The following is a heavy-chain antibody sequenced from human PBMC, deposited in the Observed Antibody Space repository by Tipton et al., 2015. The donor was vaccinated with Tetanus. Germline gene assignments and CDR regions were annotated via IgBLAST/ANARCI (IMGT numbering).Heavy chain of an antibody. V-gene: IGHV4-4*07. CDR3: AREDYFGSGSSYNWFAP. CDR2: IYSSGST. D-gene: IGHD3-10*01. J-gene: IGHJ5*02. Sequence: TLSLTCTVSGGSINSYYWSWIRQPAGKGLEWIGRIYSSGSTNYNPSLKSRVTMSVDTSKNQFSLKLSSVTAADTAVYYCAREDYFGSGSSYNWFAPWGQGTLVTVSS. CDR1: GGSINSYY.